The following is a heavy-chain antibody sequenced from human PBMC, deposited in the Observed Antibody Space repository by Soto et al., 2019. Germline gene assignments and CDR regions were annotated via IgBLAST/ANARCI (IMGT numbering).Heavy chain of an antibody. Sequence: QVQLQESGPGLVKPSQTLSLTCTVSGGSISSGVYYWSWIRQPPGKGLEWIGYIDYSGIAYYNPSLNSRVIISVHTSKNQFSLKLSSVTAADTAVDYCARSRPDYGGNPYFDNWGQGTLVTVSS. CDR2: IDYSGIA. D-gene: IGHD4-17*01. V-gene: IGHV4-30-4*01. CDR3: ARSRPDYGGNPYFDN. CDR1: GGSISSGVYY. J-gene: IGHJ4*02.